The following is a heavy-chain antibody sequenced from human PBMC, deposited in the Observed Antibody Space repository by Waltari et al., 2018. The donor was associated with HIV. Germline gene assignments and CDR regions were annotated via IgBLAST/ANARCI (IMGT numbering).Heavy chain of an antibody. CDR2: ISYDGSNK. Sequence: QVQLVESGGGVVQPGRSLRLSCAASGFTLRSYAMHWVRQAPGKGLEWVAVISYDGSNKYYADSVKGRFTISRDNSKNTLYLQMNSLRAEDTAVYYCARGNLGPFDYWGQGTLVTVSS. V-gene: IGHV3-30*01. CDR3: ARGNLGPFDY. J-gene: IGHJ4*02. CDR1: GFTLRSYA.